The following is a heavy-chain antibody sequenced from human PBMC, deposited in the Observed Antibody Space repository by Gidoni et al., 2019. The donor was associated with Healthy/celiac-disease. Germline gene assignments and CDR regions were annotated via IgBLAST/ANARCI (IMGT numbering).Heavy chain of an antibody. V-gene: IGHV3-21*01. CDR2: ISSSSSYI. CDR1: GFTFSSYS. CDR3: ARDVDTAMVTNYYGMDV. J-gene: IGHJ6*02. D-gene: IGHD5-18*01. Sequence: EVQLVESGGGLVKPGGSLRLSCAASGFTFSSYSMNWVRQAPGKGLEWVSSISSSSSYIYYADSVKGRFTISRDNAKNSLYLQMNSLRAEYTAVYYCARDVDTAMVTNYYGMDVWGQGTTVTVSS.